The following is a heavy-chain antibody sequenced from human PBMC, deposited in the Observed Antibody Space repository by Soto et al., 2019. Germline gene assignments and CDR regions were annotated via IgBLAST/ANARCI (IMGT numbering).Heavy chain of an antibody. J-gene: IGHJ6*02. Sequence: ASVKVSCKVSGYSLTELSIHWVRQAPEKGLEWMGSFDPEDGQTINKQKFQDRVTMTGDTSSDTGYMELSNLRSENTAIYYCATSLELPLGVDIWGQGTTVTVSS. D-gene: IGHD1-7*01. CDR1: GYSLTELS. CDR3: ATSLELPLGVDI. V-gene: IGHV1-24*01. CDR2: FDPEDGQT.